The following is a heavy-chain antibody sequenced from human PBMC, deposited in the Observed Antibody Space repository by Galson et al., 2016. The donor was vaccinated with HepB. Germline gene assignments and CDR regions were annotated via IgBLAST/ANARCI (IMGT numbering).Heavy chain of an antibody. CDR2: IYSSGKT. D-gene: IGHD6-13*01. CDR3: ARRSGSSWYGYYFDY. Sequence: LSLTCSVSGGSISSTTSSWTRIRQSSGGGLEWIGTIYSSGKTYYDLSLKSRVTISLDTSNSQFSLRLSSVTAADTAVYYCARRSGSSWYGYYFDYWGQGTLVSVSS. V-gene: IGHV4-39*01. J-gene: IGHJ4*02. CDR1: GGSISSTTSS.